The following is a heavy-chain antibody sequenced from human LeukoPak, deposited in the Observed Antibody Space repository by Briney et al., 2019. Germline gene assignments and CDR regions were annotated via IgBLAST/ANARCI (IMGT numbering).Heavy chain of an antibody. V-gene: IGHV4-4*07. CDR1: GFTFTSYA. D-gene: IGHD2-2*01. CDR3: ARDGTCNSTSCLLHGFDV. J-gene: IGHJ3*01. CDR2: IYTSGNT. Sequence: PGGSLRLPCETSGFTFTSYAVSWIRQPAGKGLEWIGRIYTSGNTNYNPSLKSRVTMSADTSKKQFSLMLTSVTAADTAVYYCARDGTCNSTSCLLHGFDVWGQGTKVTVSS.